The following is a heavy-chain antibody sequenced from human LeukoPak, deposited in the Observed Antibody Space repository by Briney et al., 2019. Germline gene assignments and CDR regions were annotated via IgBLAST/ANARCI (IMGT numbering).Heavy chain of an antibody. CDR3: AKFYYDSTGPQRAFDI. J-gene: IGHJ3*02. CDR2: IRNDGNDK. V-gene: IGHV3-30*02. D-gene: IGHD3-22*01. Sequence: PGGSLRLSCAASGFTFSSYGMHWVRQAPGKGLEWFSFIRNDGNDKYYADSVKGRFTISRDNSKNTLYLQMNSLRAEDTAVYYCAKFYYDSTGPQRAFDIWGQGTMVTVSS. CDR1: GFTFSSYG.